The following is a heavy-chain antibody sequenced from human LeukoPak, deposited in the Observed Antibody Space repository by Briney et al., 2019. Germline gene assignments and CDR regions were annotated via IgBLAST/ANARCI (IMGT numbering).Heavy chain of an antibody. CDR3: AREGVPAALKNWFDP. D-gene: IGHD2-2*01. CDR2: FDPEDGET. J-gene: IGHJ5*02. Sequence: ASVKVSCKVSGYTLTELSMHWVRQAPGKGLEWMGGFDPEDGETIYAQKFQGRVTMTRDTSISTAYMELSRLRSDDTAVYYCAREGVPAALKNWFDPWGQGTLVTVSS. V-gene: IGHV1-24*01. CDR1: GYTLTELS.